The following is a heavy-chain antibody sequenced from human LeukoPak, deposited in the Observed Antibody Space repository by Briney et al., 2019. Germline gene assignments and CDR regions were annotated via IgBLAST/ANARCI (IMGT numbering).Heavy chain of an antibody. CDR2: IYYSGST. D-gene: IGHD3-9*01. CDR3: ARGLRYFDWLLSASWFDP. CDR1: GGSISRGDYY. Sequence: PSETLSLTCTVSGGSISRGDYYWSWIRQPPGKGLEWIGYIYYSGSTYYNPSLKSRVTISVDTSKNQFSLKLSSVTAADTAVYYCARGLRYFDWLLSASWFDPWGQGTLVTVSS. J-gene: IGHJ5*02. V-gene: IGHV4-30-4*01.